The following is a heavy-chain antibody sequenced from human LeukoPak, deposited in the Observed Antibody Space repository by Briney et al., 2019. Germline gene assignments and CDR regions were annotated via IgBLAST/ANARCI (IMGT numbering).Heavy chain of an antibody. CDR2: VNPNSGGT. CDR1: GFTFTGYY. V-gene: IGHV1-2*02. Sequence: ASMKLSCKASGFTFTGYYIHWVRQAPGQGLEWMGWVNPNSGGTNYAQMFQGRVTMTSDTPISTAYMELSRLTSDDTAVYYCARDSYGGNWSLGYWGQGTLVTVSS. CDR3: ARDSYGGNWSLGY. J-gene: IGHJ4*02. D-gene: IGHD4-23*01.